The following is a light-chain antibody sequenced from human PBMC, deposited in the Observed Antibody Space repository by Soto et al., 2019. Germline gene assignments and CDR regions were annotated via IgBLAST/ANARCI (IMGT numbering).Light chain of an antibody. CDR1: TSNIGAGYD. Sequence: QSVLTQQPSVSGAPGQRVTISCTGSTSNIGAGYDVNWYQQLPETAPKLLIFRNNNRPSGVPDRFSGSKSGTSASLVITGLQAEDEADYYCQSYDSSLSGPVFGTGTKLTVL. CDR2: RNN. V-gene: IGLV1-40*01. CDR3: QSYDSSLSGPV. J-gene: IGLJ1*01.